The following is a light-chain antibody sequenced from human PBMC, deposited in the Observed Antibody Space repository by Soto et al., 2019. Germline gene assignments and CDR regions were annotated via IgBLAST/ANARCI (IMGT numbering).Light chain of an antibody. V-gene: IGKV1-6*01. CDR2: GAS. Sequence: AIQMTQSPSSLSASVGDSVTISCRASQGIGNALGWYQQKPGKHPKVLIYGASNLQSGVPPRFSGSGSGTDFTLAISSLQPEDSATYYCLQDINYPWTFGQGTKVEIK. J-gene: IGKJ1*01. CDR3: LQDINYPWT. CDR1: QGIGNA.